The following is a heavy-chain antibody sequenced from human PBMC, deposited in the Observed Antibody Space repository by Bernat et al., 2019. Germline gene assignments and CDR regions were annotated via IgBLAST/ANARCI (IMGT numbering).Heavy chain of an antibody. CDR1: GGSISSYY. CDR2: IYYSGST. CDR3: ARPWAFGAVAGMGWYFDL. D-gene: IGHD6-19*01. Sequence: QVQLQESGPGLVKPSETLSLTCTVSGGSISSYYWSWIRQPPGKGLEWIGYIYYSGSTNYNPSLKSRVTISVDTSKNQFSLKLSSATAADTAVYYCARPWAFGAVAGMGWYFDLWGRGTLVTVSS. V-gene: IGHV4-59*08. J-gene: IGHJ2*01.